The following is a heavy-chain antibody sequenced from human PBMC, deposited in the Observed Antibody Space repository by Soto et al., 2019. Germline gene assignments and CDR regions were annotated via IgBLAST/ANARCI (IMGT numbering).Heavy chain of an antibody. D-gene: IGHD2-8*01. CDR3: VRVDAPWWIDP. Sequence: PSETLSLTCTVSVGSIISYYCSWFRQPPGKGLEWIGYIYYSGSTNYNPSLKSRVTISVDTSKNQFSLKLSSVTAADTAVYYCVRVDAPWWIDPWAQGTAVTV. CDR2: IYYSGST. V-gene: IGHV4-59*01. CDR1: VGSIISYY. J-gene: IGHJ5*01.